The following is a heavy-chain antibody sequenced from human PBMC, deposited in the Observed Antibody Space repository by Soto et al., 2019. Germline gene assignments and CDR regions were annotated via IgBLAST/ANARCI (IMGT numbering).Heavy chain of an antibody. CDR1: GGSTRSYY. Sequence: XXTLSLPCTVSGGSTRSYYWRWIPQPPGKGLEWIGYIYHSGSSNYNPSLKSRVTILLDTSKNQLSLKLSSVTAADTAVYYCARERPGGARLDPWGQGTLVTVSS. V-gene: IGHV4-59*12. D-gene: IGHD2-15*01. CDR3: ARERPGGARLDP. J-gene: IGHJ5*02. CDR2: IYHSGSS.